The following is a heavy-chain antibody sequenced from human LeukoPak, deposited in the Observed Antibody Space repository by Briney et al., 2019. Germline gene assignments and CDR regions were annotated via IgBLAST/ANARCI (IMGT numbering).Heavy chain of an antibody. V-gene: IGHV3-33*01. CDR1: GFTFGIYG. J-gene: IGHJ6*02. D-gene: IGHD3-10*01. CDR3: ARGKGSGRFGYFYYSVDV. CDR2: IWINGRDE. Sequence: GGSLRLSCAASGFTFGIYGMHWVRQAPGKGLEWVASIWINGRDETYVDSVKGRFSISRDNSTLFLQMNSLRPEDTAIYFCARGKGSGRFGYFYYSVDVWGQGTTVTVSS.